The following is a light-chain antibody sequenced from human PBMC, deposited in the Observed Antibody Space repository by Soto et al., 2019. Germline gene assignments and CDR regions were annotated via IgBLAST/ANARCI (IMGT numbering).Light chain of an antibody. CDR3: QQYYSYPPFT. J-gene: IGKJ4*01. CDR2: AES. V-gene: IGKV1-8*01. Sequence: AIRMTQSPSSLSASTGDRVTITCRASQGISSYLAWYQQKPGKAPKLLIYAESTLQSGVPSRFSGSGSGTDFTLTISFLQSEDFATYYCQQYYSYPPFTFGGGTKVEIK. CDR1: QGISSY.